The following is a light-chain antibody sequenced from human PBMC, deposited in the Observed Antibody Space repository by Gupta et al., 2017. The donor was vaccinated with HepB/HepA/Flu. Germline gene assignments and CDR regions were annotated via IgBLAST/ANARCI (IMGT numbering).Light chain of an antibody. CDR2: EVT. V-gene: IGLV2-14*01. CDR3: SSFTDTTTLVV. CDR1: SSEFGDFNY. Sequence: QSALTQPASVSGSPGPSSTNSCTGTSSEFGDFNYVSWYQQHPGKAPKLLISEVTNRPSGVADRFSGAKSGNTASLTIPGLQPEDEADYYCSSFTDTTTLVVFGGGTKLTVL. J-gene: IGLJ2*01.